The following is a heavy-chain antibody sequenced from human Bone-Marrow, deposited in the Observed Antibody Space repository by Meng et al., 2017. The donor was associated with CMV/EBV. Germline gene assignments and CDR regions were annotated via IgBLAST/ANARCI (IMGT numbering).Heavy chain of an antibody. V-gene: IGHV3-7*01. J-gene: IGHJ6*02. CDR3: ARENQQWVFGENYYYGMDV. Sequence: GESLKISCVASGFTFTNYWMMWLRQAPGKGLEWVATVNQDGRDEFYLDSVKGRFTTSAHKAKSSVFLQMNSLRAEDTAVYYCARENQQWVFGENYYYGMDVWGQGTTVTVSS. D-gene: IGHD3-3*01. CDR1: GFTFTNYW. CDR2: VNQDGRDE.